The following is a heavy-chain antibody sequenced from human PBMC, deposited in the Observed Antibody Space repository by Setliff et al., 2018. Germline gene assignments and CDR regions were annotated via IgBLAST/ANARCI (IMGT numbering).Heavy chain of an antibody. CDR3: ARLSCSSNSCPFDF. V-gene: IGHV4-39*06. Sequence: SETLSLTCSVSDGSMTSGSYYWGWIRQPPGKGLEWIGSVYYSGTTYYNPSLKSRLSMSVDTSKNQFTLKVISVTAADTAVYYCARLSCSSNSCPFDFWVQGTLVTVSS. CDR1: DGSMTSGSYY. J-gene: IGHJ4*02. D-gene: IGHD2-2*01. CDR2: VYYSGTT.